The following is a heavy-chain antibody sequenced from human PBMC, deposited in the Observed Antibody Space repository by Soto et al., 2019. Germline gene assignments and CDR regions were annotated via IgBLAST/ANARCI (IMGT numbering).Heavy chain of an antibody. D-gene: IGHD4-17*01. Sequence: EVQLVESGGGLGKPGGSLRLSCAASGFTFSSYSMNWVRQAPGKGLEWVSSISSSSSYIYYADSVKGRFTISRDNARNSLYLQLKSLRAEYSAVYYCARGRVATVTPAANHYYYYYGIDVWGQGTTVTVSS. CDR3: ARGRVATVTPAANHYYYYYGIDV. CDR2: ISSSSSYI. J-gene: IGHJ6*02. V-gene: IGHV3-21*01. CDR1: GFTFSSYS.